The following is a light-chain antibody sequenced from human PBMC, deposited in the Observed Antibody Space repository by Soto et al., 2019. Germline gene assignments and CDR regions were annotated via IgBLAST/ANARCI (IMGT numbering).Light chain of an antibody. V-gene: IGLV2-14*01. J-gene: IGLJ1*01. Sequence: QSVLTQPASVSGSPGQSITISCTGTSSVIGGYNYVSWYQQHPGKAPKLMIHDVSNRPSGVSSRFSGSKSGNTASLTISGLQAEDEADYYCCSYTTSSTYVFGTGTKVTVL. CDR1: SSVIGGYNY. CDR2: DVS. CDR3: CSYTTSSTYV.